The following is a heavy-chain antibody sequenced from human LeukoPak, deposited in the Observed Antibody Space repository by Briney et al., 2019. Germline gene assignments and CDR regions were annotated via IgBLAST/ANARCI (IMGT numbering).Heavy chain of an antibody. D-gene: IGHD1-26*01. J-gene: IGHJ4*02. CDR2: IYSGGST. V-gene: IGHV3-53*01. CDR3: ARDLLGWELHYFDY. Sequence: GGSLRLSCAASGFTVSSNYMSWVRQAPGKGLEWVSVIYSGGSTHYAASVKGRFTTSRDNSKNTLYLQMNSLRAEDTAVYYCARDLLGWELHYFDYWGQGTLVSVSS. CDR1: GFTVSSNY.